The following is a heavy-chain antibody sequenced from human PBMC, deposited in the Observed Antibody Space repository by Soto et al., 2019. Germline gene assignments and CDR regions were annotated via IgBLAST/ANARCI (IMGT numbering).Heavy chain of an antibody. V-gene: IGHV1-18*01. Sequence: QVQLVQSGAEVKKPGASVKVSCKTSGYTFTNFGLSWVRQAPGQGLEWMGWISAYNGNTNYAQNFQGRVTMTTDTSRGTASMAPRSLRSDDRGGVYCARGGTPMDYWGQGTLVTVSS. J-gene: IGHJ4*02. D-gene: IGHD3-16*01. CDR1: GYTFTNFG. CDR3: ARGGTPMDY. CDR2: ISAYNGNT.